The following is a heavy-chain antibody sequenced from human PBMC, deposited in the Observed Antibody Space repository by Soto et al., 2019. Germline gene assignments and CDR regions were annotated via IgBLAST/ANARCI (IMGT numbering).Heavy chain of an antibody. CDR3: ARVDYYDSSGYGAPRYGMDV. CDR1: GGTFSIYA. D-gene: IGHD3-22*01. V-gene: IGHV1-69*13. J-gene: IGHJ6*01. CDR2: IIPIFGTA. Sequence: SVKVSCKASGGTFSIYAISWVLQAPGQGLEWMGGIIPIFGTANYAQKFQGRVTITADESTSTAYMELSSLRSEDTAVYYCARVDYYDSSGYGAPRYGMDVWGQGTTVTVSS.